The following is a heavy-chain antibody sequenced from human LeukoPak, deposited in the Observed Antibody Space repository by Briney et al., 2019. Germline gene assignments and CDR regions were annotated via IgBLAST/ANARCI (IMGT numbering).Heavy chain of an antibody. CDR1: RGTFSSYA. D-gene: IGHD3-3*01. CDR2: IIPLFGTA. Sequence: AASVKVSCKASRGTFSSYAISWVRQAPGQGLEWMGGIIPLFGTASYAQNFQGRVTISADESTSTAYMELSSLRSEDTAVYYCARARLRFSNWFDPWGQGTLVTVSS. V-gene: IGHV1-69*01. CDR3: ARARLRFSNWFDP. J-gene: IGHJ5*02.